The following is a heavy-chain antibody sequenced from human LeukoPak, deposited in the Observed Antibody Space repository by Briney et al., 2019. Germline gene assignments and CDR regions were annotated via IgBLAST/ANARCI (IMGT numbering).Heavy chain of an antibody. D-gene: IGHD6-6*01. V-gene: IGHV4-34*01. CDR3: ARARYSSSSRNFDY. Sequence: SETLSLTCAVYGGSFSGYYWSWIRQPPGKGLEWIGETNHSGSTNYNPSLKSRVTISVDTSKNQFSLKLSSVTAADTAVYYCARARYSSSSRNFDYWGQGTLVTVSS. J-gene: IGHJ4*02. CDR2: TNHSGST. CDR1: GGSFSGYY.